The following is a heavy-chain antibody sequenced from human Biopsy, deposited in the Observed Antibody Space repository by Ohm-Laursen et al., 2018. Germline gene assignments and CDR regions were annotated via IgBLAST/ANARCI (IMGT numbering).Heavy chain of an antibody. CDR3: ARAKLEPVYYYYGMDV. V-gene: IGHV1-18*01. J-gene: IGHJ6*02. CDR1: GYTFTSYG. D-gene: IGHD1-1*01. Sequence: AASVKASCKASGYTFTSYGISWVRQAPGQGLEWMGWINTENGNTIYAQNLQGRVTMTADTSTSTAYMEVTSLRSDDTAVYYCARAKLEPVYYYYGMDVWGQGTTVTVSS. CDR2: INTENGNT.